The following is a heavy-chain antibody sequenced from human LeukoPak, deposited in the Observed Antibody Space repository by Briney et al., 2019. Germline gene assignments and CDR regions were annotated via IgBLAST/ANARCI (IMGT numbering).Heavy chain of an antibody. CDR3: ARKRGHPDAFDM. CDR1: GGSISSTYW. CDR2: IYYSGST. J-gene: IGHJ3*02. Sequence: KPSETLSLTCAVSGGSISSTYWWSWVRQPPGKGLEWIGEIYYSGSTNYKPSLKSRVTISLDKSKNYFSLKLSSVTAADTAVYYCARKRGHPDAFDMWGQGTIVTVS. D-gene: IGHD3-10*01. V-gene: IGHV4-4*02.